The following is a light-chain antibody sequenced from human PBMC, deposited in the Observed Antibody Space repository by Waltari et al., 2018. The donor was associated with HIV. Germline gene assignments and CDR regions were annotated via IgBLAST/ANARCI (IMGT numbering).Light chain of an antibody. CDR2: EVR. Sequence: QSALTQPASVSGSPGQSITISCTGTSSDVGGYNFVSWFQHHPGKAPKVMIYEVRNRHSGVSNRFSGSKSGNTAALTISGLQAEDEADYYCSSYTSSCTLVFGGGTKLTVL. J-gene: IGLJ2*01. V-gene: IGLV2-14*01. CDR3: SSYTSSCTLV. CDR1: SSDVGGYNF.